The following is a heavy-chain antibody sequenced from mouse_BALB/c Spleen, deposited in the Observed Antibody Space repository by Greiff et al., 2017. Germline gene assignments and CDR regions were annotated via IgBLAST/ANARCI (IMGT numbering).Heavy chain of an antibody. D-gene: IGHD1-1*01. CDR3: TRVRDYYGSLTY. CDR1: GYTFTSYY. Sequence: QVQLQQSGAELVKPGASVKLSCKASGYTFTSYYMYWVKQRPGQGLEWIGEINPSNGGTNFYEKFKSKATLTVDKSSSTAYMQLSSLTSEDSAVYYCTRVRDYYGSLTYWGQGTLVTVSA. V-gene: IGHV1S81*02. J-gene: IGHJ3*01. CDR2: INPSNGGT.